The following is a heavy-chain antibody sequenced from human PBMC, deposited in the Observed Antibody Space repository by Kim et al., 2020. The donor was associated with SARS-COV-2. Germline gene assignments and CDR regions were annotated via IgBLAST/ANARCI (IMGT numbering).Heavy chain of an antibody. CDR1: GFAFSNYW. Sequence: GGSLRLSCAVSGFAFSNYWLSWVRLAPGKGLEWVANINQDGSEKDDVDSVNGQFTISRDNVKNSLYLQMNSLRGEDTAVYYCARDGGGSGWDLWGQGTLLTVSS. V-gene: IGHV3-7*03. CDR2: INQDGSEK. CDR3: ARDGGGSGWDL. J-gene: IGHJ5*02. D-gene: IGHD6-19*01.